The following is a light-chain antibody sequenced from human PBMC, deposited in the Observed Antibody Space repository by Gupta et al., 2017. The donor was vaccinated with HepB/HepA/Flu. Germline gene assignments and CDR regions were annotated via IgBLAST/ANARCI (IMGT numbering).Light chain of an antibody. V-gene: IGKV1-39*01. CDR1: PTITTY. CDR3: QQSYTVPPT. J-gene: IGKJ1*01. CDR2: DTS. Sequence: FVGDRVTITCRASPTITTYVNWYQQKPGKAPKLLIYDTSTLQSGVPSRFSGSASGTDFTLTISSLQPEDYSTYFCQQSYTVPPTFGQGTKVEIK.